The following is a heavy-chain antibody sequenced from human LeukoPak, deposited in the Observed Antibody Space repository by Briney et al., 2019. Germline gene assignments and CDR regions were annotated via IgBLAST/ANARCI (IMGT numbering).Heavy chain of an antibody. V-gene: IGHV3-23*01. CDR2: ISGSGGST. CDR1: GFTFSSYA. J-gene: IGHJ4*02. D-gene: IGHD3-9*01. CDR3: AKGRYDILTGFLRF. Sequence: GGSLRLSCAASGFTFSSYAMSWVRQAPGKGLEWVSAISGSGGSTYYADSVKGRFTISRDNSKNTLYLQMNSLRAEDTAVYYCAKGRYDILTGFLRFRGQGTLVTVPS.